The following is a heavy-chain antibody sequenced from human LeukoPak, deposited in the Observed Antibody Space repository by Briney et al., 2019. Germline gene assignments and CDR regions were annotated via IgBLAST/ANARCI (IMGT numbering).Heavy chain of an antibody. D-gene: IGHD3-10*01. CDR1: GYTFTSYG. V-gene: IGHV1-18*01. Sequence: ASVKVSCKASGYTFTSYGISWVRQAPGQGLEWMGWISAYNGNTNYAQKLQGRVTMTTDTSTSTAYMELRSLGSDDTAVYYCARDLLLWFGESKDDAFDIWGQGTMVTVSS. CDR2: ISAYNGNT. CDR3: ARDLLLWFGESKDDAFDI. J-gene: IGHJ3*02.